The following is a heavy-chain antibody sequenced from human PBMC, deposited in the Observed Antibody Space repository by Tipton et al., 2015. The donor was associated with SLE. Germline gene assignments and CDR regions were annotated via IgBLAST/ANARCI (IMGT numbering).Heavy chain of an antibody. CDR3: VRAVSGSFNFCSMGV. Sequence: TLSLTCTVSDYSVTSGYAWSWVRQPPGKGLEWIGEVSHSRSTNYNPSLKSRGTISLDTSNNHFSLRLSSVTAADTAVYYCVRAVSGSFNFCSMGVWGRGTTVTMSS. CDR1: DYSVTSGYA. CDR2: VSHSRST. D-gene: IGHD3-3*01. V-gene: IGHV4-4*02. J-gene: IGHJ6*03.